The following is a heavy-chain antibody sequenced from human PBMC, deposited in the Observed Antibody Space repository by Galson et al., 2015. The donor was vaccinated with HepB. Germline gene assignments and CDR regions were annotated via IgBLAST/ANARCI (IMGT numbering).Heavy chain of an antibody. CDR3: AKVRSRIEPAGIHVFST. CDR2: ISNDGNHK. V-gene: IGHV3-30*18. CDR1: GFSFSDYG. Sequence: SLRLSCAASGFSFSDYGMHWVRQAPGKGLEWLTVISNDGNHKFYGDSVKGRFTVSRDNSKNTLYLQMNSLRVEDTAMYYCAKVRSRIEPAGIHVFSTWGHGTMVSVSS. J-gene: IGHJ3*01. D-gene: IGHD2-2*02.